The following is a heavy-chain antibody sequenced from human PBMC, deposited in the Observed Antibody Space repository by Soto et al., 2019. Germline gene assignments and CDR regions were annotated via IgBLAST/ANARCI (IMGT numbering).Heavy chain of an antibody. CDR1: GFTFSRYA. D-gene: IGHD3-22*01. CDR3: GKGVVSTRNIDT. Sequence: SLRLSRAAPGFTFSRYAMSWVRQTPEKGLEWVSVINTKGAVTYYADSVKGRFTLSRDNSKNTVYLQMNSLRDEATPVYYCGKGVVSTRNIDTWGQGTLVTVSS. V-gene: IGHV3-23*01. J-gene: IGHJ5*02. CDR2: INTKGAVT.